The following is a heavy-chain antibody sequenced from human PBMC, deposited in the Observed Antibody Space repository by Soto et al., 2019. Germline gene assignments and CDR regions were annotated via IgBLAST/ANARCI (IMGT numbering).Heavy chain of an antibody. CDR3: ARASGVVVPAAAFYYYYGMDV. J-gene: IGHJ6*02. V-gene: IGHV3-7*03. CDR1: GFTFSSYW. Sequence: EVQLVGSGGGLVQPGGSLRLSCAASGFTFSSYWMSWVRQAPGKGLEWVANIKQDGSEKYYVDSVKGRFTISRDNAKNSLYLQMNSLRAEDTAVYYCARASGVVVPAAAFYYYYGMDVWGQGTTVTVSS. CDR2: IKQDGSEK. D-gene: IGHD2-2*01.